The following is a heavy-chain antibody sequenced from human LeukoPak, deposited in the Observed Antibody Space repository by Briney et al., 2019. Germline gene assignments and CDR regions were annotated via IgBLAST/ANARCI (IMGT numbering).Heavy chain of an antibody. CDR1: GYNFATYG. CDR3: AKVAGDRMDY. CDR2: ISANSGKT. J-gene: IGHJ4*02. Sequence: ASVNVSCKAPGYNFATYGFCWVRQAPGHGLEWMGWISANSGKTTYAQKFQGRVTMTTDTSTTTAYMELRTLRPDDTAVYYCAKVAGDRMDYWGQGTLVTVSS. V-gene: IGHV1-18*01. D-gene: IGHD6-13*01.